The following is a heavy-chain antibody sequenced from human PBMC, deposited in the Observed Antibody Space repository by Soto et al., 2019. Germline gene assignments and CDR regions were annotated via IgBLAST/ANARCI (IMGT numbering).Heavy chain of an antibody. CDR2: IYPGDSDT. V-gene: IGHV5-51*01. Sequence: GDSLKISCKGSGYSFTSYWIGWVSQMPAKGLEWMGIIYPGDSDTRYSPSFQGQVTISADKSISTAYLQWSSLKASDSALYSCARTGAAGKKYYGAKVWGQGTTVTVSS. CDR1: GYSFTSYW. D-gene: IGHD6-13*01. J-gene: IGHJ6*01. CDR3: ARTGAAGKKYYGAKV.